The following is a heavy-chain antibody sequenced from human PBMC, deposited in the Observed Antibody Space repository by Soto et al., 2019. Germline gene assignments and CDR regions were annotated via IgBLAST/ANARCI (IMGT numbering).Heavy chain of an antibody. J-gene: IGHJ6*02. V-gene: IGHV1-18*04. CDR3: ATGYSSGWYPLAGHMDV. CDR2: ISAYNGNT. CDR1: GYTFTSYG. D-gene: IGHD6-19*01. Sequence: GASVKVSFKASGYTFTSYGISWVRQAPGQGLEWMGWISAYNGNTNYAQKLQGRVTMTTGTSTSTAYMELRSLRSDDTAVYYCATGYSSGWYPLAGHMDVWGQGTTVTVSS.